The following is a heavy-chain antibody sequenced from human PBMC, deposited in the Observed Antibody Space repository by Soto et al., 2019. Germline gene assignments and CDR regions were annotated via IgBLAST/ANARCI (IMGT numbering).Heavy chain of an antibody. CDR2: SYYRSKWYT. CDR3: TTGATSGGYVNYYYCIDV. D-gene: IGHD2-15*01. J-gene: IGHJ6*02. Sequence: SQTLSLTCAISGDSVAGNSAAWNWIRQAPSRGLEWLGRSYYRSKWYTDYAESVKSRITINPDTSKNQVSLQLKSVTHEDTAVYYCTTGATSGGYVNYYYCIDVWGQGTTVTVSS. CDR1: GDSVAGNSAA. V-gene: IGHV6-1*01.